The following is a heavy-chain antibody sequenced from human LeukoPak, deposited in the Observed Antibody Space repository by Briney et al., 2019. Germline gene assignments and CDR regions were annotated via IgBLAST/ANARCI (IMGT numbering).Heavy chain of an antibody. CDR2: INHSGST. D-gene: IGHD3-3*01. CDR1: GGSFSGYY. J-gene: IGHJ4*02. V-gene: IGHV4-34*01. Sequence: SETLSLTCAVYGGSFSGYYWSWIRQPPGKGLEWIGEINHSGSTNYNPSLKSRVTISVDTSKNQFSLKLSSVTAADTAVYYCARELYYGGYFDYWGQGTLVTVSS. CDR3: ARELYYGGYFDY.